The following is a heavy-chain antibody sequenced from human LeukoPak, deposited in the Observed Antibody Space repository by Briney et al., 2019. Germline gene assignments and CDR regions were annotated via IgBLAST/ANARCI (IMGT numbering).Heavy chain of an antibody. CDR1: GFTFSSYW. V-gene: IGHV3-74*01. J-gene: IGHJ4*02. Sequence: GGSLRLSCGASGFTFSSYWMHWVRQAPGKGLVWVSRINNDGSSTSYADSVQGRFTISRDNAKNTLYLQMNSLSAEDAAVYYCVKDDGWVQYANWGQGTLVTVSS. CDR2: INNDGSST. CDR3: VKDDGWVQYAN. D-gene: IGHD5-24*01.